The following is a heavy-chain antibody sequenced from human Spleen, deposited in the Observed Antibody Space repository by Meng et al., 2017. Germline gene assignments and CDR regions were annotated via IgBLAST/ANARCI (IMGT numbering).Heavy chain of an antibody. V-gene: IGHV4-39*06. CDR2: ISYRGTT. Sequence: SETLSLTCTVSGGSISSISSSTFYWGWIRQPPGKGLEWIGSISYRGTTYYNPSLKSRVTISVDTSKSQFTLKLSSVTAADTAVYYCARVSTRIDYGSGSRPYYFDYWGQGSLVTVSS. D-gene: IGHD3-10*01. J-gene: IGHJ4*02. CDR3: ARVSTRIDYGSGSRPYYFDY. CDR1: GGSISSISSSTFY.